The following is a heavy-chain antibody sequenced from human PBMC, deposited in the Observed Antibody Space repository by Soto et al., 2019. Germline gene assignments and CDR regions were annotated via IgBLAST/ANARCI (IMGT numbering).Heavy chain of an antibody. J-gene: IGHJ4*02. D-gene: IGHD3-10*01. CDR2: IYYSGST. CDR3: VRVRFGAN. V-gene: IGHV4-61*01. Sequence: SETLSLTCTVSGGSVSSGSYYWSWIRQPPGKGLEWIGDIYYSGSTNYNPSLKSRVTISVDKFKNQFSLKLNSVTAADTAVYFCVRVRFGANWGQGTVVTVS. CDR1: GGSVSSGSYY.